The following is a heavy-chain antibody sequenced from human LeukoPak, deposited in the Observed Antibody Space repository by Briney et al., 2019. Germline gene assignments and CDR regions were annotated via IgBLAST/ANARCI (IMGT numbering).Heavy chain of an antibody. CDR1: GFTFSNYW. CDR3: AKSRLSGINDAFDI. Sequence: GGSLRLSCAASGFTFSNYWMHWVRQAPGKGLVWVSRINSDGINTSYADSVKGRFTISRDNAKNTLYLQMNSLRAEDTALYYCAKSRLSGINDAFDIWGQGTMVTVSS. V-gene: IGHV3-74*01. J-gene: IGHJ3*02. CDR2: INSDGINT. D-gene: IGHD3-3*01.